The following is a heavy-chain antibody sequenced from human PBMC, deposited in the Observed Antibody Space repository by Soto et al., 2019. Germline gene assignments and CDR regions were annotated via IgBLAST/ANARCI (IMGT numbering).Heavy chain of an antibody. J-gene: IGHJ3*02. CDR3: TTDRRPVTMVRGVIITRAFDI. CDR1: GCTFSNAW. CDR2: IKSKTDGGTT. V-gene: IGHV3-15*01. D-gene: IGHD3-10*01. Sequence: GGSLRLSCVASGCTFSNAWMSWVRQAPGKGLEWVGRIKSKTDGGTTDYAAPVKGRFTISRDDSKNTLYLQMNSLKTEDTAVYYCTTDRRPVTMVRGVIITRAFDIWGQGTMVTVSS.